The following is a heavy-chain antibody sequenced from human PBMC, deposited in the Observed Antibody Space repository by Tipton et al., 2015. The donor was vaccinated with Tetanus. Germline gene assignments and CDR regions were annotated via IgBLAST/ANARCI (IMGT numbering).Heavy chain of an antibody. Sequence: SLTCTVSSASISNGDFSWGWIRQPPGRGLEWIGSVYYSGSTYYNPSLKSRVAISVDTSKNHFSLKLSSVTAADTAVYYCARLSIAATGTYGLTFYYGMDVWGPGTTVTVSS. V-gene: IGHV4-39*02. D-gene: IGHD6-13*01. CDR1: SASISNGDFS. CDR3: ARLSIAATGTYGLTFYYGMDV. CDR2: VYYSGST. J-gene: IGHJ6*02.